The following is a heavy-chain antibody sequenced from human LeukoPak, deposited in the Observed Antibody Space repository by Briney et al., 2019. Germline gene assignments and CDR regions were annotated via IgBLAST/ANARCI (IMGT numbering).Heavy chain of an antibody. CDR2: VHYTGKT. D-gene: IGHD3-16*02. Sequence: PSETLSLTCTVSGDSISSSYWSWIRQPPGKRLEWVGYVHYTGKTNYNPSLNNRATISVDMSKNQFSLTLTSVTLADTAVYYCAKEPAYDYVWGSYRYIGRVFDYWGQGTLVTVSS. CDR1: GDSISSSY. V-gene: IGHV4-59*01. J-gene: IGHJ4*02. CDR3: AKEPAYDYVWGSYRYIGRVFDY.